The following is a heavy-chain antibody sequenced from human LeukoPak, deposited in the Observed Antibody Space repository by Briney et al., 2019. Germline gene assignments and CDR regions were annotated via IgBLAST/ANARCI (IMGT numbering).Heavy chain of an antibody. Sequence: SETLSLTCAVYGGSFSDYYWSWIRQPPGKGLEWIGEINHSGSTNYNPSLKSRVTISVDTSKNQFSLKLSSVTAADTAVYYCARNNIVVVVAVRGWFDPWGQGTLVTVSS. CDR1: GGSFSDYY. CDR3: ARNNIVVVVAVRGWFDP. J-gene: IGHJ5*02. CDR2: INHSGST. D-gene: IGHD2-15*01. V-gene: IGHV4-34*01.